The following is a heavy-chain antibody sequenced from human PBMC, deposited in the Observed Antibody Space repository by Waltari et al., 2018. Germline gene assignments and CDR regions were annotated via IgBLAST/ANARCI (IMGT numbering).Heavy chain of an antibody. CDR2: IIPILGIA. CDR1: GGTFSSYA. CDR3: ARERASGSVDAFDI. J-gene: IGHJ3*02. V-gene: IGHV1-69*04. Sequence: QVQLVQSGAEVKKPGSSVKVSCKASGGTFSSYAISWVRQAPGQGLEWMGGIIPILGIANYAQKFQGRVTITADESTSTAYMELSSLRSEDTAVYYCARERASGSVDAFDIWGQGTMVTVSS. D-gene: IGHD1-26*01.